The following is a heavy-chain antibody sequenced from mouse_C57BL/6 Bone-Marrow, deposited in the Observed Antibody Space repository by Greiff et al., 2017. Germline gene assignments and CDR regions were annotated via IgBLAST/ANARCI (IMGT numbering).Heavy chain of an antibody. CDR3: ARSVLWLRRYYAMDY. CDR1: GYTFTSYW. Sequence: QVQLQQPGAELVKPGASVKLSCKASGYTFTSYWMHWVKQRPGQGLEWIGMIHPNSGSTNYNEKFKSKATLTVDKSSSTAYMQLSSLTSEDSAVYYCARSVLWLRRYYAMDYRGQGTSGTGSS. D-gene: IGHD2-2*01. CDR2: IHPNSGST. J-gene: IGHJ4*01. V-gene: IGHV1-64*01.